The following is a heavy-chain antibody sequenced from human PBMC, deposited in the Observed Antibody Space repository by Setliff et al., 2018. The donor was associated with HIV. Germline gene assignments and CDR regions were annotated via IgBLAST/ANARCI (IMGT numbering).Heavy chain of an antibody. D-gene: IGHD3-22*01. CDR3: ARRVVITTGSYYFDY. CDR1: GGSVNSGAYY. J-gene: IGHJ4*02. CDR2: IYYTGST. Sequence: SETLSLTCAVSGGSVNSGAYYWAWIRQPPGKGPEWIGYIYYTGSTYYNPSLKSRVTISVDTSKNQFSLKLSSVTPADTAVYYCARRVVITTGSYYFDYWGQGTLVTVSS. V-gene: IGHV4-30-4*08.